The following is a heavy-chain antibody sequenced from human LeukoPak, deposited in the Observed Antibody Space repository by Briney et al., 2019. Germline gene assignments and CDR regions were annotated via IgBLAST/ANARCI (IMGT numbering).Heavy chain of an antibody. CDR3: VRRVVGATSRWFDP. CDR2: ITDNGGIT. J-gene: IGHJ5*02. D-gene: IGHD1-26*01. V-gene: IGHV3-23*01. CDR1: GFTFNNYA. Sequence: GGSLRLSCAGSGFTFNNYAVSWVRQPPGKGLEWVSIITDNGGITYYGDSVKGRFTLSRDNSKNTLYLQMNSLTAEDTAVYYCVRRVVGATSRWFDPWGQGTLVTVSS.